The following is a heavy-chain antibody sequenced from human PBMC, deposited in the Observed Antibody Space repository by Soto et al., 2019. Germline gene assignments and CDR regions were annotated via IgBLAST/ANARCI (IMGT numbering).Heavy chain of an antibody. J-gene: IGHJ4*02. D-gene: IGHD3-16*01. CDR3: AKRGEKRFDY. CDR1: GFTFSNSA. CDR2: ISGSGGST. V-gene: IGHV3-23*01. Sequence: EVQLLESGGGLVQPGGSLRLSCAASGFTFSNSAMSWVRQAPGKGLEWVSAISGSGGSTYYADSVKGRFTISRDNSKNTVYVQITSLRAEDTAVYYCAKRGEKRFDYWGQGALVPVSS.